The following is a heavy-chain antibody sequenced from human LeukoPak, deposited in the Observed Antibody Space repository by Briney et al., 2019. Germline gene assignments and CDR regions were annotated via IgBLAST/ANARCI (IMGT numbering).Heavy chain of an antibody. Sequence: GGSLRLSCAASGFTFSNAWMSWVRQAPGKGLEWVGRIKSKTDGGTTDYAAPVKGRFTISRDDSKNTLYLQMNSLKTEDTAVYYCTTDLHYYDSSGYYFYAFDIWGQGTMVTVSS. CDR3: TTDLHYYDSSGYYFYAFDI. CDR2: IKSKTDGGTT. D-gene: IGHD3-22*01. V-gene: IGHV3-15*01. CDR1: GFTFSNAW. J-gene: IGHJ3*02.